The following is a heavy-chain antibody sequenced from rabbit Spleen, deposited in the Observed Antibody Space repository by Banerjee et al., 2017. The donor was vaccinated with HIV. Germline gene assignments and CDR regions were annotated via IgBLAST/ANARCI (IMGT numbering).Heavy chain of an antibody. CDR1: GFSFSSSYW. J-gene: IGHJ6*01. V-gene: IGHV1S40*01. CDR3: ARDTSSSFSSYGMDL. D-gene: IGHD1-1*01. CDR2: IYAGSSGVT. Sequence: QSLEESGGGLVKPGGTLTLTCTASGFSFSSSYWICWVRQAPGKGLEWIACIYAGSSGVTYYASWAKGRFTISKTSSTTVTLQMTSLTAADTATYFCARDTSSSFSSYGMDLWGPGTLVTVS.